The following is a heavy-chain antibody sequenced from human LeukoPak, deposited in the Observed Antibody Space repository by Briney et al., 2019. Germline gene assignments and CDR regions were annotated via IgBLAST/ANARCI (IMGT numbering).Heavy chain of an antibody. CDR1: GFTFSSYG. V-gene: IGHV3-30*02. Sequence: GGSLRLSCAASGFTFSSYGMHWVRQAPGKGLEWVAVIGDDGTVQHYADSVKGRFTLSRDNSKNTLFLQMNSLGTEDTAVYYCAREHSLDNWFFDFWGQGTLVAASP. CDR2: IGDDGTVQ. CDR3: AREHSLDNWFFDF. D-gene: IGHD1-20*01. J-gene: IGHJ4*02.